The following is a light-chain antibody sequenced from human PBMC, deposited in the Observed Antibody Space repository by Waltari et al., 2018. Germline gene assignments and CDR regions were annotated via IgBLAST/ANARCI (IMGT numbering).Light chain of an antibody. V-gene: IGLV2-14*03. CDR1: TRDVGGYKY. J-gene: IGLJ2*01. CDR3: SSYSSSTAYVV. Sequence: QSALTQPASVSGSPGQSITIPCTGTTRDVGGYKYVSRYQQHPGKAPKFMLYDVSERPSGVSDRFSGSKAGNTASLTISGLQAEDEADYYCSSYSSSTAYVVFGGGTKLTVL. CDR2: DVS.